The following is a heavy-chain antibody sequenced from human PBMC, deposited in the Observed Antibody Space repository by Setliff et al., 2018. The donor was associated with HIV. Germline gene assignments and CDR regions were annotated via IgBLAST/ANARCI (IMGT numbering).Heavy chain of an antibody. J-gene: IGHJ4*02. CDR3: ARWRWQQSEFDC. D-gene: IGHD3-3*01. CDR2: VDPEDGET. CDR1: GFTFTDYY. V-gene: IGHV1-69-2*01. Sequence: ASVKVSCKASGFTFTDYYMHWVQQAPGKGLEWMGRVDPEDGETIYAEKFQGRVTITADTSTDTAYMELSSLRSEDTAVYYCARWRWQQSEFDCWGQGTLVTVSS.